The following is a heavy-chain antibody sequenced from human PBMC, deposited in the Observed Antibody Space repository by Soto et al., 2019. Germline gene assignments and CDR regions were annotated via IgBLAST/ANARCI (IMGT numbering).Heavy chain of an antibody. J-gene: IGHJ3*02. CDR1: VYTFTSYY. CDR2: INPSGGST. Sequence: VFCKSSVYTFTSYYMHWLRQAPGQGLEWMGIINPSGGSTSYAQKFQGRVTMTRDTSTSTVYMELSSLRSEDTAVYYCAREVDYDILTGHPDAFDIWGQGTMVTVSS. CDR3: AREVDYDILTGHPDAFDI. V-gene: IGHV1-46*03. D-gene: IGHD3-9*01.